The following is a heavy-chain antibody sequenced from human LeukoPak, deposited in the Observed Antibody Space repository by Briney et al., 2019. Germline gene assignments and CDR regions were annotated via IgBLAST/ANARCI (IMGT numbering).Heavy chain of an antibody. V-gene: IGHV1-46*01. J-gene: IGHJ4*02. CDR1: GYTFTSYY. D-gene: IGHD3-22*01. CDR3: ARVRNPETNYYDSSGNNYYFDY. CDR2: INPSGCST. Sequence: ASVKVSCKASGYTFTSYYMHWVRQAPGQGLEWMGIINPSGCSTSYAQKFQGRVTMTRDTSTSTVYMELSSLRSEDTAVYYCARVRNPETNYYDSSGNNYYFDYWGQGTLVTVSS.